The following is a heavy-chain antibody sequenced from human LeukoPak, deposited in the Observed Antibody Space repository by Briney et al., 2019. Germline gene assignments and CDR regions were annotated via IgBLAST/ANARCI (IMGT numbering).Heavy chain of an antibody. CDR2: IRYDGNEK. CDR1: GFTFRSNS. Sequence: GGSLRLSCAASGFTFRSNSMHCVRQAPGKGLEWVTFIRYDGNEKYYADSVKGRFTVSRDNSKNTLYLQMNSLRVEDTAVYYCAQERDRRGYFDYWGQGTLVTVSS. J-gene: IGHJ4*02. V-gene: IGHV3-30*02. CDR3: AQERDRRGYFDY. D-gene: IGHD2-15*01.